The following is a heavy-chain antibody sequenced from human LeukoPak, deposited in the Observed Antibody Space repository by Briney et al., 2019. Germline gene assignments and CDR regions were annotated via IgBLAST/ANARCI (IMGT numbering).Heavy chain of an antibody. CDR3: ARGLGWKVATMSLFFMDV. CDR1: GGSFSGYD. D-gene: IGHD5-24*01. V-gene: IGHV4-34*01. J-gene: IGHJ6*03. CDR2: INDGGDT. Sequence: SETLSLTCGVNGGSFSGYDWSWVRQPPGKGLEWIGEINDGGDTNYNPSLKSRVTMSVDTSKNQFSLTVTSVTAADTAVYYCARGLGWKVATMSLFFMDVWGEGTTVTVSS.